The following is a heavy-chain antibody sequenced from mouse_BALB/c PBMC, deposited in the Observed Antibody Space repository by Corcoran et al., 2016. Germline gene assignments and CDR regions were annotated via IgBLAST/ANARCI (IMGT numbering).Heavy chain of an antibody. Sequence: QIRFVQCGPELKKTGETVKISCKDSGYTFANYGMNWVKKAPGKGLKWKGGRNTYTGEPTYADDFKGRFAFSLESSASTAYLQINNHKNEDTATYFCARSANWDAMDYWGQGTSVTVSS. CDR3: ARSANWDAMDY. J-gene: IGHJ4*01. CDR1: GYTFANYG. CDR2: RNTYTGEP. D-gene: IGHD4-1*01. V-gene: IGHV9-3-1*01.